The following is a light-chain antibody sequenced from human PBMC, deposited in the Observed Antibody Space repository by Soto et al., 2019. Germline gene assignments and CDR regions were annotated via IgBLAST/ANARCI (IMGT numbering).Light chain of an antibody. CDR3: LQYNSYSWT. Sequence: DIQMTQSPSSVSASVGDRVTITCRASQSISRHLNWYQQKPGQDPKLLIYGTSSLQSGVPSRISGSGSGTEFTLTISSLQPDDFATYYCLQYNSYSWTFGQGTKVDI. J-gene: IGKJ1*01. CDR1: QSISRH. V-gene: IGKV1-17*01. CDR2: GTS.